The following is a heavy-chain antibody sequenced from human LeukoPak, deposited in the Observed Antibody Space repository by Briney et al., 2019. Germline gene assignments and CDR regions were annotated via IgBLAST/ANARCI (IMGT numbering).Heavy chain of an antibody. CDR3: TKSRISFSGQADH. CDR1: GFNYSTYG. Sequence: QAGGSLRLSHAASGFNYSTYGMTWVRHAPGKRREWISYISNRSDSIKYADSVKGRFTSSRDNAKDSLYLQMNSLRAEDTAVNYCTKSRISFSGQADHWGQRALVTVCS. CDR2: ISNRSDSI. J-gene: IGHJ4*02. V-gene: IGHV3-48*04. D-gene: IGHD5-12*01.